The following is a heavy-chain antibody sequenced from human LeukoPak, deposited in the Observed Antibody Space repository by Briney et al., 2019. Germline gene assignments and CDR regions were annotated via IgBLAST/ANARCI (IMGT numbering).Heavy chain of an antibody. J-gene: IGHJ5*02. CDR1: GFTFNNYL. CDR2: ISGSGGST. CDR3: AKGLWFGDP. Sequence: GRSLRLSCAASGFTFNNYLMSWVRQAPGKGLEWVSAISGSGGSTYYADSVKGRFTISRDNSKNTLYLQMNSLRAEDTAVYYCAKGLWFGDPWGQGTLVTVSS. D-gene: IGHD3-10*01. V-gene: IGHV3-23*01.